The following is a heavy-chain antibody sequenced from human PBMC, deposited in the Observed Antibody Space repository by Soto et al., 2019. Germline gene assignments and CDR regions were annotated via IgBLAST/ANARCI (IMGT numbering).Heavy chain of an antibody. J-gene: IGHJ4*02. CDR1: GFTFSSYS. CDR2: ISSSSSTI. Sequence: PGGSLRLSCAASGFTFSSYSMNWVRQAPGKGLEWVSYISSSSSTIYYADSVKGRFTISRDNAKNSLYLQMNSLRDEDTAVYYCAMSLDYIWGSYRSTFDYWGQGTLVTVSS. V-gene: IGHV3-48*02. D-gene: IGHD3-16*02. CDR3: AMSLDYIWGSYRSTFDY.